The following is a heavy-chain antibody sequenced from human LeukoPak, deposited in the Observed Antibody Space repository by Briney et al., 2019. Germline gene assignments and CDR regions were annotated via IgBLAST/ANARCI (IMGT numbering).Heavy chain of an antibody. CDR3: ARGSGKITIFGVPY. J-gene: IGHJ4*02. CDR2: ISSGSSTI. Sequence: GGSLRLSCAASGFTFSSYEMNWVRQAPGKGLEWVSSISSGSSTIYYADSVKGRFTISRDNAKNSLYLQMTSLRAEDTAVYYCARGSGKITIFGVPYWGQGTLVTVSS. D-gene: IGHD3-3*01. CDR1: GFTFSSYE. V-gene: IGHV3-48*03.